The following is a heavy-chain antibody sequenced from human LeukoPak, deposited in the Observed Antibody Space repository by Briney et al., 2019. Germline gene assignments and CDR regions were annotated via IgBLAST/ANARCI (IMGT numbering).Heavy chain of an antibody. V-gene: IGHV1-2*06. CDR3: ARVHTYYDFWNPPFDY. J-gene: IGHJ4*02. CDR1: GYTFTCYY. D-gene: IGHD3-3*01. CDR2: INPNSGGT. Sequence: ASVKVSCKASGYTFTCYYMHWVRQAPGQGREWMGRINPNSGGTNYAQKFQGRVTMTRDTSISTAYMELSRLRSDDTAVYYCARVHTYYDFWNPPFDYWGQGTLVTVSS.